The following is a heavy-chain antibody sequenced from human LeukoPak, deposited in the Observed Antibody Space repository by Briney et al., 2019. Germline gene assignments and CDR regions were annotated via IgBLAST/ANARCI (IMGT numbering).Heavy chain of an antibody. Sequence: SQTLSLTCAISGDSVSSNRVAWSWIRQSPTRGLEWLGRTYYRSKWNHDYRVFLRSRITIYADTSKKEFHLHINSVTPEDTAVYYCAKDNWGDLYLDNWGQGTLVTVSS. V-gene: IGHV6-1*01. CDR2: TYYRSKWNH. CDR3: AKDNWGDLYLDN. J-gene: IGHJ4*02. CDR1: GDSVSSNRVA. D-gene: IGHD1-1*01.